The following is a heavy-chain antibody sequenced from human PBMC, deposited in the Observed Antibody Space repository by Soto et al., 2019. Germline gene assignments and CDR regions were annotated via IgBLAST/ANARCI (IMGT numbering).Heavy chain of an antibody. CDR3: ALRAGNWNPLAD. J-gene: IGHJ4*02. D-gene: IGHD1-1*01. Sequence: QVQLVQPGAAVEKPGSSVKVSCKASGGTTSRYTISWVRQAPGQGVQGMGNIVPMINKVDYAQKVQGRVTITADKSTRTVYMELGSLISEDTAVYFCALRAGNWNPLADWAQGTLVSVSS. CDR1: GGTTSRYT. V-gene: IGHV1-69*02. CDR2: IVPMINKV.